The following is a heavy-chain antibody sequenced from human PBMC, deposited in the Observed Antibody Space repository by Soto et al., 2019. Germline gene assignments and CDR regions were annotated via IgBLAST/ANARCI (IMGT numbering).Heavy chain of an antibody. J-gene: IGHJ5*02. CDR3: ARVGIAARRWVNWFDP. CDR2: MNPNSGNT. Sequence: ASVKVSCKASGYTFTSYDISWVRQATGQGLEWMGWMNPNSGNTGYAQKFQGRVTMTRNTSISTAYMELSSLRSEDTAVYYCARVGIAARRWVNWFDPWGQGTLVTVSS. D-gene: IGHD6-6*01. V-gene: IGHV1-8*01. CDR1: GYTFTSYD.